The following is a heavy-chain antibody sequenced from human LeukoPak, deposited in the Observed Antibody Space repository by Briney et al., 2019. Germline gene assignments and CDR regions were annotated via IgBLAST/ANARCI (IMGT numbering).Heavy chain of an antibody. Sequence: ASVKVSCKASGYTFSDYALHWVRQAPGRGLEWMGWINAGNGNTKYSQKFQGRVTITRDTSASTAYMELSSLRSEDTAVYYCAREYYYDSSGYDYWGQGTLVTVSS. CDR3: AREYYYDSSGYDY. D-gene: IGHD3-22*01. V-gene: IGHV1-3*01. CDR1: GYTFSDYA. CDR2: INAGNGNT. J-gene: IGHJ4*02.